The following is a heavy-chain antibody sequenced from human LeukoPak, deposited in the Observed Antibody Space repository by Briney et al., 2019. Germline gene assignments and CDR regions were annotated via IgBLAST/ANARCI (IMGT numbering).Heavy chain of an antibody. V-gene: IGHV1-69*13. CDR2: IIPRFRTA. Sequence: ASVKVSCKASGYTFTVYYIHWVRQAPGQGLEWMGGIIPRFRTARYAQKFQGRVTITADESTTTAYMELSSLRSEDTAVYYCARDRYYDGSGSFYESIYWGQGTLVTVSS. D-gene: IGHD3-22*01. CDR1: GYTFTVYY. J-gene: IGHJ4*02. CDR3: ARDRYYDGSGSFYESIY.